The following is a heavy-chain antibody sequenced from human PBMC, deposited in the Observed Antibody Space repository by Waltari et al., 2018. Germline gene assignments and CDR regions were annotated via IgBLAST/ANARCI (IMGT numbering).Heavy chain of an antibody. CDR3: AKAGGIAAAEFQFDF. CDR1: GFTFISYA. J-gene: IGHJ4*02. Sequence: EVQLLESGGGLVQPGGSLRLSCAASGFTFISYAMTWVRQAPGKGLEGVSSISGPALTPFYADSVKGRFSVSRDNSKNTLYLQINGLRADDTAVYYCAKAGGIAAAEFQFDFWGRGTLVTVSS. V-gene: IGHV3-23*01. CDR2: ISGPALTP. D-gene: IGHD6-13*01.